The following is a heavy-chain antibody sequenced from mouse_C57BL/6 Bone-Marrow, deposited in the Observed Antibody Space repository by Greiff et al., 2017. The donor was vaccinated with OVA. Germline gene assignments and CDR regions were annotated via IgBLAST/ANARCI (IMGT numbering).Heavy chain of an antibody. D-gene: IGHD1-1*01. J-gene: IGHJ4*01. V-gene: IGHV5-17*01. Sequence: EVQGVESGGGLVKPGGSLKLSCAASGFTFSDYGMHWVRQAPEKGLEWVAYISSGSSTIYYADTVKGRFTISRDNATNTLFLQMTSLRYEDTAMYYCTRSPVAIYAMDYWGQGTSVTVSS. CDR3: TRSPVAIYAMDY. CDR2: ISSGSSTI. CDR1: GFTFSDYG.